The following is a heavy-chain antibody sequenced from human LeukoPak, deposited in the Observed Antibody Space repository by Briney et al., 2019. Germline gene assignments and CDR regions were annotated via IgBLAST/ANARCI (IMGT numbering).Heavy chain of an antibody. Sequence: SETLSLTCTVSGGSISSSSYYWGWIRQPPGKGLEWIGSIYYSGSTYYNPSLKSRVTISVDTSKNQFSLKLSSVNAADTAVYYCARDNRVAAAGRQGNWFDPWGQGTLVTVSS. D-gene: IGHD6-13*01. V-gene: IGHV4-39*07. CDR2: IYYSGST. J-gene: IGHJ5*02. CDR1: GGSISSSSYY. CDR3: ARDNRVAAAGRQGNWFDP.